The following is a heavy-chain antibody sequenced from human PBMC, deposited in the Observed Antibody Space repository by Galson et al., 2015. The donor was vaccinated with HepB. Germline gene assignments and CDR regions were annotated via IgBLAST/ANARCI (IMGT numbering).Heavy chain of an antibody. D-gene: IGHD3-10*01. CDR3: ARVKRGEWYSYYYYGMDV. J-gene: IGHJ6*02. CDR2: IKEDGSEK. V-gene: IGHV3-7*05. Sequence: SLRLSCAASGFIFSTYWMNWVRQAPGKELEWVANIKEDGSEKNYVDSVKGRFTISRDNAKNSLYLQMNSLRAEDTAVCYCARVKRGEWYSYYYYGMDVWGQGTTVTVSS. CDR1: GFIFSTYW.